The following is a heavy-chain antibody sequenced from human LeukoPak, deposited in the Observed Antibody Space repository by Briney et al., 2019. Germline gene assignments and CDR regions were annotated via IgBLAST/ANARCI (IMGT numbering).Heavy chain of an antibody. Sequence: SETLSLTCTVSNDSINDSYWTWIRQSPGTGLKWIGYISHIGRTNYNPSLKSRVTISIDTSKNQFSLKLRSVTAADTAVYYCARDLVTVTKGFDIWGQGTMVSVSS. CDR1: NDSINDSY. V-gene: IGHV4-59*01. CDR2: ISHIGRT. J-gene: IGHJ3*02. CDR3: ARDLVTVTKGFDI. D-gene: IGHD4-17*01.